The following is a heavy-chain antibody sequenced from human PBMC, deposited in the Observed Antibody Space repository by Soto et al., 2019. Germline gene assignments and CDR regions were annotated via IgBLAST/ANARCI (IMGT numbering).Heavy chain of an antibody. D-gene: IGHD4-17*01. J-gene: IGHJ4*02. CDR1: GFSLSTNGVG. CDR3: AKKGGGDYILGY. Sequence: QITLKESGPTLVKPTQTLTLTCTFSGFSLSTNGVGVGWIRQPPGKALEWLALIYWDDSKHYSPSLNSMLTITKDTSRNLVVLTMTNMDPVDTATYYCAKKGGGDYILGYWGQGTLVTVSS. V-gene: IGHV2-5*02. CDR2: IYWDDSK.